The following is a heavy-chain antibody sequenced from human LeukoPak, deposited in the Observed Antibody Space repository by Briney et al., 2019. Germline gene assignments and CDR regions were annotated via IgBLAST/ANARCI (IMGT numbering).Heavy chain of an antibody. Sequence: GGSLRLSCAASGFTLSDYYMSWLRQAPGKGLEWVSYISSSGSTIYYADSVKGRFTISRDNAKNSLYLQMNSLRAEDTAVYYCAGYSSSWYYYYYYGMDVWGQGTTVTVSS. CDR3: AGYSSSWYYYYYYGMDV. V-gene: IGHV3-11*01. D-gene: IGHD6-13*01. CDR1: GFTLSDYY. J-gene: IGHJ6*02. CDR2: ISSSGSTI.